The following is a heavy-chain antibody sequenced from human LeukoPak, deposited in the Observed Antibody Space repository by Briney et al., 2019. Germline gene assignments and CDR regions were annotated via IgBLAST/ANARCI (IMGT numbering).Heavy chain of an antibody. J-gene: IGHJ4*02. V-gene: IGHV4-34*01. CDR3: ARDLRRFSLYGPSFDY. D-gene: IGHD3-10*01. CDR1: GGSFSGYY. CDR2: INHSGST. Sequence: PSETLSLTCAVYGGSFSGYYWSWICQPPGKGLEWIGEINHSGSTNYNPSLKSRVTISVDTSKNQFSLKLSSVTAADTAVYYCARDLRRFSLYGPSFDYWGQGTLVTVSS.